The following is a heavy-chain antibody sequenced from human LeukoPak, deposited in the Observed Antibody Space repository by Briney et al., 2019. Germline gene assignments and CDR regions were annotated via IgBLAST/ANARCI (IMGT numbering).Heavy chain of an antibody. CDR1: GAYFTNYY. D-gene: IGHD3-22*01. J-gene: IGHJ4*02. CDR2: IYTSGST. V-gene: IGHV4-4*07. Sequence: PSETLSLTCTVSGAYFTNYYWSWIRQPAGKGLEWIGRIYTSGSTNYNPSLKSRVTMSVDTSKNQFSLKLSSVTAADTAVYYCARDQYYYDSSGYSPPFDYWGQGTLVTVSS. CDR3: ARDQYYYDSSGYSPPFDY.